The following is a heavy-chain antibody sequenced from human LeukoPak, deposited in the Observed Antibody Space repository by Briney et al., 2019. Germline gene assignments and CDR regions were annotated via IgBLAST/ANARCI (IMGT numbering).Heavy chain of an antibody. Sequence: SETLSLTCTVSGGSISSYYWSWIRQPPGKGLESLGYIYYSGSASYNPSLKSRVNISIDTSRTQFSLKLGSVSAADTAMYYCARRGGGHAVDIWGQGTMVTVSS. J-gene: IGHJ3*02. CDR2: IYYSGSA. CDR3: ARRGGGHAVDI. CDR1: GGSISSYY. V-gene: IGHV4-59*08. D-gene: IGHD3-16*01.